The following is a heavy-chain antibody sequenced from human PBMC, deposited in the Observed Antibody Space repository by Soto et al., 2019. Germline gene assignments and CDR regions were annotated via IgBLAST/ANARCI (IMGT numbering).Heavy chain of an antibody. CDR1: GFAVSSNY. V-gene: IGHV3-66*01. CDR2: IYSGGST. D-gene: IGHD3-10*01. J-gene: IGHJ4*02. Sequence: EVQLVESGGGLVQPGGSLRLSCAASGFAVSSNYMSWVRQAPGKGLEWVSVIYSGGSTYYADSVKGRFTISRDNSKNTLYLQMNSLRAEDTAVYYCARDSESGDYFDYWGQGTLVTVSS. CDR3: ARDSESGDYFDY.